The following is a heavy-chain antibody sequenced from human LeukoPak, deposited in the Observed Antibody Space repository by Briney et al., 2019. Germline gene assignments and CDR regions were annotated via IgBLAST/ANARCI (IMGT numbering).Heavy chain of an antibody. D-gene: IGHD3-16*02. V-gene: IGHV4-39*07. Sequence: SETLSLTCTVSGGSISSSSYYWGWIRQPPGKGLEWIGSIYYSGSTYYNPSLKSRVTISVDTSKNQFSLKLSSVTAADTAVYYCARAMARGLYRWFDPWGQGTLVTVSS. CDR3: ARAMARGLYRWFDP. CDR1: GGSISSSSYY. J-gene: IGHJ5*02. CDR2: IYYSGST.